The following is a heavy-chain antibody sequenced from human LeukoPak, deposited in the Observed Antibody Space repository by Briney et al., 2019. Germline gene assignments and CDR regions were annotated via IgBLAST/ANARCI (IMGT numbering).Heavy chain of an antibody. CDR2: IYYSGST. CDR3: ARGQYYYDSSGYYSLLFDY. J-gene: IGHJ4*02. V-gene: IGHV4-59*01. D-gene: IGHD3-22*01. Sequence: SETLSLTCTVSGGSISSYYWSWIRQPPGKGLEWIGYIYYSGSTNYNPSLKSRVTISVDTSKNQFSLKLSSETAADTAVYYCARGQYYYDSSGYYSLLFDYWGQGTLVTVSS. CDR1: GGSISSYY.